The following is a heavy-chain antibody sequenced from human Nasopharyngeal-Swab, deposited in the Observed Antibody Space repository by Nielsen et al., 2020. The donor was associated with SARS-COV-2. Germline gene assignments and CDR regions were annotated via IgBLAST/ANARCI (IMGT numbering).Heavy chain of an antibody. CDR3: ARTDSSWYYFDY. CDR1: GFPFRSYW. V-gene: IGHV3-21*01. Sequence: LSLTCAASGFPFRSYWMHWVRQAPGKGLEWVSSISSSSSYIYYADSVKGRFTISRDNAKNSLYLQMNSLRAEDTAVYYCARTDSSWYYFDYWGQGTLVTVSS. J-gene: IGHJ4*02. CDR2: ISSSSSYI. D-gene: IGHD6-13*01.